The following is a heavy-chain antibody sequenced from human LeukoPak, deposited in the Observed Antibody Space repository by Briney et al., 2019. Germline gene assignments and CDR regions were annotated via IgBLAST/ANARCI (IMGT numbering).Heavy chain of an antibody. CDR3: ARVDSGYDGGSYFQH. J-gene: IGHJ1*01. CDR1: GVSISSSNSY. CDR2: IYYSGST. Sequence: SETLSLTCTVSGVSISSSNSYWGWIRQPPGKGLEWIGSIYYSGSTYYNPSLKSRVTISVDTSKNQFSLKLSSVTAADTAVYYCARVDSGYDGGSYFQHWGQGTLVTVSS. D-gene: IGHD5-12*01. V-gene: IGHV4-39*07.